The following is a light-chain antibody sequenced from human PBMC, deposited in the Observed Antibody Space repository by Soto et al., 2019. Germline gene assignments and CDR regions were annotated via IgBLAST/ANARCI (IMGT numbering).Light chain of an antibody. J-gene: IGLJ3*02. V-gene: IGLV2-23*02. Sequence: QSVLTQPASVSGSPGQSITISCTGTSSDVATYNLVSWYQQRPGTAPQLIIYEVTKRPSGVSTRFSGSQSGNTASLTSSGLQADDEADYYCCSRVFGGGTKVTVL. CDR1: SSDVATYNL. CDR2: EVT. CDR3: CSRV.